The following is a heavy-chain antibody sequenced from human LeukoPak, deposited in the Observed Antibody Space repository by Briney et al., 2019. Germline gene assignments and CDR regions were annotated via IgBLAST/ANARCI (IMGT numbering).Heavy chain of an antibody. D-gene: IGHD3-10*01. CDR3: AREPMVRGVLSYYYYGMDV. CDR1: GGSISSYY. J-gene: IGHJ6*02. Sequence: SETLSLTCTVSGGSISSYYWSWIRQPAGKGLEWIGRIYTSGSTNYNPSLKSRVTMSVETSKNQFSLKLSSVTAADTAVYYCAREPMVRGVLSYYYYGMDVWGQGTTVTVSS. V-gene: IGHV4-4*07. CDR2: IYTSGST.